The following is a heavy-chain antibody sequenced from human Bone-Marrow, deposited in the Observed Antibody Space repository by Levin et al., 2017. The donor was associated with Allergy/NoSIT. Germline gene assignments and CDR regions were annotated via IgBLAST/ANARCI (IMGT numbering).Heavy chain of an antibody. J-gene: IGHJ4*02. CDR1: GGSISTGGFH. V-gene: IGHV4-31*03. Sequence: SETLSLTCSLSGGSISTGGFHWSGVRQRPGRGLEWIGYIYYSGNTYYNPSLQSRLSISIDTSKNQFSLRLTSVTAADTAVYYCAREGGYVFDYWGQGTLVTVSS. CDR2: IYYSGNT. D-gene: IGHD5-12*01. CDR3: AREGGYVFDY.